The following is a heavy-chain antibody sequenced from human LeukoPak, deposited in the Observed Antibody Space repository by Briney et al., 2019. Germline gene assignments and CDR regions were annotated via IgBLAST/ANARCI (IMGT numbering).Heavy chain of an antibody. D-gene: IGHD3-16*02. V-gene: IGHV4-34*01. Sequence: SETPSLTCAVYGGSFSGYYWSWIRQPPGKGLEWIGEINHSGSTYYNPSLKSRVTISVDASKNQFSLKLSSVTAADTAVYYCARYDVWGTYRAFDYWGQGTLVTVSS. CDR2: INHSGST. CDR3: ARYDVWGTYRAFDY. CDR1: GGSFSGYY. J-gene: IGHJ4*02.